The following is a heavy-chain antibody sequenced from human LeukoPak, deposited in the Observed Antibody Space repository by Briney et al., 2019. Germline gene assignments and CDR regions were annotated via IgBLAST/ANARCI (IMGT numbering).Heavy chain of an antibody. V-gene: IGHV3-30*02. CDR1: GFTFTHFG. CDR3: ARDGPAPSMTTVTSNY. D-gene: IGHD4-17*01. Sequence: PGGSLRLSCAASGFTFTHFGMHCVREAPGRGLEWVAFINYDGSDKYYTDSVKGRFTISRDNSKNTLYLQMNSMRTEDTAVYYCARDGPAPSMTTVTSNYWGQGTLVTVSS. J-gene: IGHJ4*02. CDR2: INYDGSDK.